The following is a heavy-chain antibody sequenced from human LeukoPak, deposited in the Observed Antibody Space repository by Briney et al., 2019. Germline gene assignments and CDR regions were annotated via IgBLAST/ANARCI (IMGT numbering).Heavy chain of an antibody. CDR2: MNPNSGNT. CDR1: DYTFTSYV. V-gene: IGHV1-8*01. CDR3: ARGRGYYYGMDV. Sequence: ASVKVSCKASDYTFTSYVINGGGQATGQGLGWMGWMNPNSGNTGYAQKFQGRVTMTRNTSISTAYMELSSLRSEDTAVYYCARGRGYYYGMDVWGQGTTVTVSS. J-gene: IGHJ6*02.